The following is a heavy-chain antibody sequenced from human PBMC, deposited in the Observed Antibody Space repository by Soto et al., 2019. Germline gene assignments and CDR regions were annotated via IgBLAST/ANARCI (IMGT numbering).Heavy chain of an antibody. V-gene: IGHV4-4*07. J-gene: IGHJ6*02. CDR2: FYTTDIT. CDR1: GGSIASYY. Sequence: SETLSLTCTVSGGSIASYYWSWIRQPPGKGLEWLGRFYTTDITNYNPSLKSRISMSVDTSKKMFSLRLTSVTAADTAVYYCARDLRSCSSTSCYFEGGMDVWGQGTTVTV. CDR3: ARDLRSCSSTSCYFEGGMDV. D-gene: IGHD2-2*01.